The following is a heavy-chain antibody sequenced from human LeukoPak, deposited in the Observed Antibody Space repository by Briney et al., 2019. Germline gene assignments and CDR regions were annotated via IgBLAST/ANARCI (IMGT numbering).Heavy chain of an antibody. D-gene: IGHD5-24*01. CDR2: VGTAGDT. CDR1: GFTFSSYD. J-gene: IGHJ3*02. V-gene: IGHV3-13*01. CDR3: ARGGRGAFDI. Sequence: GGSLRLSCAASGFTFSSYDMHWVRQATGKGLEWVSAVGTAGDTYYPGSVKGRFTISRENAKNSLYLQMNSLRAGDTAVYRCARGGRGAFDIWGQGTMVTVSS.